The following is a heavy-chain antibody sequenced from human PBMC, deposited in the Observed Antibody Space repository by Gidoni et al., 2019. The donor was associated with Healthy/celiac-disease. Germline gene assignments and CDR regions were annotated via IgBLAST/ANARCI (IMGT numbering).Heavy chain of an antibody. CDR2: ISYDGSNK. CDR1: GFPFSSYG. CDR3: AKDLYYYDSSGYMYYFDY. Sequence: QVQLVESGGGVVQPGRSLRLSCAASGFPFSSYGLHWVRQAPGKGLEWVAVISYDGSNKYYADSVKGRFTISRDNSKNTLYLQMNSLRAEDTAVYYCAKDLYYYDSSGYMYYFDYWGQGTLVTVSS. J-gene: IGHJ4*02. V-gene: IGHV3-30*18. D-gene: IGHD3-22*01.